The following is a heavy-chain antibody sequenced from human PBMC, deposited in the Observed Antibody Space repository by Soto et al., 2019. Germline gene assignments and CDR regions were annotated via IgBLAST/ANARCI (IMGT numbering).Heavy chain of an antibody. J-gene: IGHJ6*01. V-gene: IGHV4-59*13. CDR3: ARDRTNFDSSAYYSGLDV. Sequence: SETLSLTCTVSGASIDSYYWNWIRQPPGKGLEWIGYIYYSGSTTYNPSLKTRVTISVDRSKNQFSLKLTSVTAADTAVYYCARDRTNFDSSAYYSGLDVWGQGNTVTVSS. CDR1: GASIDSYY. CDR2: IYYSGST. D-gene: IGHD3-22*01.